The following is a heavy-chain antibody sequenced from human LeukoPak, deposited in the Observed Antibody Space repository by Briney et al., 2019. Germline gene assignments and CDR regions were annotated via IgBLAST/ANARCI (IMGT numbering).Heavy chain of an antibody. V-gene: IGHV3-23*01. Sequence: QTGGSLRLSCAASGFTFSSYAMSWVRQAPGKGLEWVSAISGSGGSTYYADSVKGRFTISRDNSKNTLYLQMNSLRAEDTAVYYCAKGGYCSGGSCYFHYYYGMDVWGQGTTVTVSS. J-gene: IGHJ6*02. D-gene: IGHD2-15*01. CDR2: ISGSGGST. CDR3: AKGGYCSGGSCYFHYYYGMDV. CDR1: GFTFSSYA.